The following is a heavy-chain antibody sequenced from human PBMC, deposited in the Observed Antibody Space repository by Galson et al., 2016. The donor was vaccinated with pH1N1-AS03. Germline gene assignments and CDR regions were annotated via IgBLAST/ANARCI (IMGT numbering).Heavy chain of an antibody. CDR3: VKDKEAVADRRGYFFDD. V-gene: IGHV3-23*01. Sequence: SLRLSCAASGFTFSSYAMSWVRQAPGKGLEWVASIIGAGGVPYYAGSVKGRFAVSRDTSENTVYLQLDRLRAEDTAVYYCVKDKEAVADRRGYFFDDWGQGTLVTVSS. CDR2: IIGAGGVP. J-gene: IGHJ4*02. CDR1: GFTFSSYA. D-gene: IGHD6-19*01.